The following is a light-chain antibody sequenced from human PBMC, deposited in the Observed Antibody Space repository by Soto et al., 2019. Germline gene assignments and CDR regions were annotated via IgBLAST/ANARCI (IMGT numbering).Light chain of an antibody. CDR2: GAS. CDR3: QRYHNWLHLP. J-gene: IGKJ4*01. Sequence: EIVMTQSPATLSVSPEERATLSCRASQSVSSNLAWYQQKPGQAPRLLIYGASTRATGIPARFSGSGSGTEFTLTISSLQSEVFAVYDYQRYHNWLHLPFGGGPSVDIK. CDR1: QSVSSN. V-gene: IGKV3-15*01.